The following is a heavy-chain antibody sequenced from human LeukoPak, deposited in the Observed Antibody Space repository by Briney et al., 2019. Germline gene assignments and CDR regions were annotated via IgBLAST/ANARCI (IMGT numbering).Heavy chain of an antibody. V-gene: IGHV1-2*02. D-gene: IGHD3-3*01. J-gene: IGHJ4*02. Sequence: ASVKVSYKASGYTFTGYYMHWVRQAPGQGLEWMGWMNPNSGGTNYAQKFQGRVTMTRDTSISTAYMELSRLRSDDTAVYYCARGTASYYDFWSGYYMLDYWGQGTLVTVSS. CDR2: MNPNSGGT. CDR1: GYTFTGYY. CDR3: ARGTASYYDFWSGYYMLDY.